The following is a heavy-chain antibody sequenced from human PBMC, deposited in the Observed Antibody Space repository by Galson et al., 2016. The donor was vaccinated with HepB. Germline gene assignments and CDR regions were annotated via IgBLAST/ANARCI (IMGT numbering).Heavy chain of an antibody. CDR3: AKRRGAAMIAAKVGGDF. V-gene: IGHV3-23*01. D-gene: IGHD1-26*01. CDR2: VSGNGGTI. J-gene: IGHJ4*02. Sequence: SLRLSCAASGFTFTDHAMSWVRLVPGKGLEWVAVVSGNGGTIYYSDSVKGRFTISRDNSTNTLYLQMNSLRAEDTAVYYCAKRRGAAMIAAKVGGDFWGQGTLVIVSS. CDR1: GFTFTDHA.